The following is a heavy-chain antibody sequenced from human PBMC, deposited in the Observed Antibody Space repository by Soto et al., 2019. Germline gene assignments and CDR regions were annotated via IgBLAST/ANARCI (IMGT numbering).Heavy chain of an antibody. J-gene: IGHJ6*03. V-gene: IGHV3-48*01. CDR3: ARDNYYYYYYMDV. CDR1: GFTFSSYS. CDR2: ISSSSSTI. Sequence: EVQLVESGGGLVQPGGSLRLSCAASGFTFSSYSMNWVRQAPGKGLEWVSYISSSSSTIYYADSVKGRFTISRDNAKNSLYLQMNSLRAEDTAVSYCARDNYYYYYYMDVWGKGTTVTVSS.